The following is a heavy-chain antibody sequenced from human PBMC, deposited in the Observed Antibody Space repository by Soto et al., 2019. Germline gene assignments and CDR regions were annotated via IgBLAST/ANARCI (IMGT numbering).Heavy chain of an antibody. CDR1: GYTFTGYY. J-gene: IGHJ4*02. V-gene: IGHV1-2*02. CDR3: ARGLSTHTQWLGGY. D-gene: IGHD3-22*01. Sequence: ASLKVSCKASGYTFTGYYMPWVRQAPGQGLEWMGWINPNSGGTNYAQKFQGRVTMTRDTSISTAYMELSRLRSDDTAVYYCARGLSTHTQWLGGYWGQGTLVTVSS. CDR2: INPNSGGT.